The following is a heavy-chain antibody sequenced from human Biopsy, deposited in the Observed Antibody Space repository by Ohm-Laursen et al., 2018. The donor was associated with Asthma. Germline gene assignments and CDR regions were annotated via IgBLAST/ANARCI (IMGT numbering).Heavy chain of an antibody. D-gene: IGHD3-10*01. CDR3: ARAVDYSHYYGIDV. V-gene: IGHV1-18*01. J-gene: IGHJ6*02. CDR1: GYTFNSAG. CDR2: ISVYNGNT. Sequence: SVKVSCKTSGYTFNSAGITRVRQAPGQGLEWMGWISVYNGNTKVAQKLQDRVTMITDTSPSTAYMELRSLRSDDTAVYLCARAVDYSHYYGIDVWGQGTTVTVS.